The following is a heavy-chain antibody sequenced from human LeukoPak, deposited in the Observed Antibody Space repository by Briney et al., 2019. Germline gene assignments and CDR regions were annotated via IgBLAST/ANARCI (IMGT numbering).Heavy chain of an antibody. J-gene: IGHJ3*02. V-gene: IGHV4-61*08. Sequence: PSETLSLTCTVSGGSISSGDYYWSWIRQPPGKGLEWIGYIYYSGTTDYSPSLKSRVTLAVDTSKNQFSLNLTSVTAADTAVYYCARVRPSWYSSPGGFDIWGQGTMVTVSS. CDR2: IYYSGTT. CDR1: GGSISSGDYY. D-gene: IGHD6-13*01. CDR3: ARVRPSWYSSPGGFDI.